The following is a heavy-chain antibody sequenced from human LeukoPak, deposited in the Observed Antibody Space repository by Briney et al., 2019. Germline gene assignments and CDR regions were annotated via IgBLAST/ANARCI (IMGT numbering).Heavy chain of an antibody. J-gene: IGHJ4*02. CDR1: GFTVSSNY. Sequence: QSGGSLRLSCAASGFTVSSNYMSWVRQAPGKGLEWVSVTYSNGRTYYADSVKGRFTISRDISKNTLYLQMNSLRAEDTAVYYCARVPVGYSGYGGQYSSGPIGYYFDYWGQGTLVTVSS. V-gene: IGHV3-53*01. D-gene: IGHD5-12*01. CDR3: ARVPVGYSGYGGQYSSGPIGYYFDY. CDR2: TYSNGRT.